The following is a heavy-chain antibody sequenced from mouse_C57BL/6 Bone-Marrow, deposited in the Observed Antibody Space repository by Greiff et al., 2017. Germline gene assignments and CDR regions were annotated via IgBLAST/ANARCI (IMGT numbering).Heavy chain of an antibody. Sequence: VQLQQSGAELMKPGASVKLSCKATGYTFTGYWIEWVKQRPGHGLEWIGEIFPGSGSTNYNEKFKGKATFTADTSSNTAYMQLSSLTTEDSAIYYGARKGLRLLSEDWSAYWGQGTLVTVSA. CDR1: GYTFTGYW. D-gene: IGHD2-10*01. CDR2: IFPGSGST. V-gene: IGHV1-9*01. CDR3: ARKGLRLLSEDWSAY. J-gene: IGHJ3*01.